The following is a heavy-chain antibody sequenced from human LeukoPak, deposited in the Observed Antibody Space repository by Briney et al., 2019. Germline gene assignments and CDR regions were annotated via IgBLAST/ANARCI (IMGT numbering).Heavy chain of an antibody. J-gene: IGHJ6*03. D-gene: IGHD6-13*01. CDR2: INPSGGST. CDR3: ARERSIAAAGTYYYYYYMDV. V-gene: IGHV1-46*01. Sequence: ASVKVSCKASGYTFTSYYMHWVRQAPGQGLEWMGIINPSGGSTSYAQKFQGRVTMTRDMSTSTVYMELSSLRSEDTAVYYCARERSIAAAGTYYYYYYMDVWGKGTTVTVSS. CDR1: GYTFTSYY.